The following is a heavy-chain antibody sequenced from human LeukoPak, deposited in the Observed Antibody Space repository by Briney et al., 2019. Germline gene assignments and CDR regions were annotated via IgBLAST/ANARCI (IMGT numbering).Heavy chain of an antibody. V-gene: IGHV4-39*07. D-gene: IGHD5-18*01. CDR2: FYYRGST. CDR1: GDSISSSSSY. J-gene: IGHJ6*03. CDR3: ARSGNTARGRYDMDV. Sequence: SETLSLTCTISGDSISSSSSYWGRIRQTPGKGLEWIGTFYYRGSTYYNPSLKSRVTISVDMSKNQFSPKLSSVTAADTAVYYCARSGNTARGRYDMDVWGKGTTVTVSS.